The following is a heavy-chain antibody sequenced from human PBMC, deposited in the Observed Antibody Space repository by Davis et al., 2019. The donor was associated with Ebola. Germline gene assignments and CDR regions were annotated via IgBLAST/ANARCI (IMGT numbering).Heavy chain of an antibody. CDR1: GFTFSGSA. Sequence: PGGSLRLSCAASGFTFSGSAMHWVRQASGKGLEWVGRIRSKANSYATAYAASVKGRFTISRDDSKNTLYLQMNSLKTEDTAVYYCTTVLGYCSGGSCEDYWGQGTLVTVSS. CDR3: TTVLGYCSGGSCEDY. CDR2: IRSKANSYAT. V-gene: IGHV3-73*01. D-gene: IGHD2-15*01. J-gene: IGHJ4*02.